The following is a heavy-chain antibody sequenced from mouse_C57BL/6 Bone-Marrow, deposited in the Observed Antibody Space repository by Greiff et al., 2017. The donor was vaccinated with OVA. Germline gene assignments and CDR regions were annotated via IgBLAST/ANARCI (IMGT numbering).Heavy chain of an antibody. CDR1: GYTFTDYY. CDR3: ATSDYYGSSWFAY. CDR2: IYPGSGNT. J-gene: IGHJ3*01. V-gene: IGHV1-76*01. D-gene: IGHD1-1*01. Sequence: VKLMESGAELVRPGASVKLSCKASGYTFTDYYINWVKQRPGQGLEWIARIYPGSGNTYYNEKFKGKATLTAEKSSSTAYMQLSSLTSEDSAVYFCATSDYYGSSWFAYWGQGTLVTVSA.